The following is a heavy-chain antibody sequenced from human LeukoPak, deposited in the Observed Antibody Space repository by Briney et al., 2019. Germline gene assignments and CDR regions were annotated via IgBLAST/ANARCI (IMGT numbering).Heavy chain of an antibody. CDR2: ISPSGDRT. J-gene: IGHJ4*02. CDR1: GFTFSSYA. Sequence: GGSLRLSCAASGFTFSSYAMSWVRQAPGKGLEWVSFISPSGDRTSNADSVEGRFTISRDNTRNTLYQQMNSLRDEDTGVYYCAIMHGYYDGSGFWVQWGQGTLVTVSS. D-gene: IGHD3-22*01. V-gene: IGHV3-23*01. CDR3: AIMHGYYDGSGFWVQ.